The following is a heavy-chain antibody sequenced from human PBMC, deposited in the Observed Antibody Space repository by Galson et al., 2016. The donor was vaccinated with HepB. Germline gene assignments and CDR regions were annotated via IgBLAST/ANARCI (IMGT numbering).Heavy chain of an antibody. V-gene: IGHV3-53*01. Sequence: SLRLSCAGTGFTVNSIYMAWVRQAPGKGLEWVSIIYSGGHTDYADSVKGRFSIYRDTSKNTLYLQMNSLRAEETAVYYCASNVVVTAIDAFDIWGQGTLVTVSS. J-gene: IGHJ3*02. CDR2: IYSGGHT. CDR1: GFTVNSIY. CDR3: ASNVVVTAIDAFDI. D-gene: IGHD2-21*02.